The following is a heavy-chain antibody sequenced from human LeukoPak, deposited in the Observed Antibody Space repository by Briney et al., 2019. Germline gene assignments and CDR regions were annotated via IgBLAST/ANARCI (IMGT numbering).Heavy chain of an antibody. CDR3: AREAVYAASYFDY. CDR1: GGSISRYY. CDR2: IYYRATT. J-gene: IGHJ4*02. D-gene: IGHD2/OR15-2a*01. V-gene: IGHV4-59*01. Sequence: MPSETLSLTCTVSGGSISRYYWSWIRQPPGKGLGRIAYIYYRATTNYPPSLKSPVTISVDTSKNQFSLKLSSVTAADTAVYYCAREAVYAASYFDYSGQGAPVT.